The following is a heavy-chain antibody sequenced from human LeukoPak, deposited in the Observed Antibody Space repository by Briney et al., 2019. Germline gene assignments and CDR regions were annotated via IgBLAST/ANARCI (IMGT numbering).Heavy chain of an antibody. Sequence: QPGGSLRLSCSAFGFTFSSYWMTWVRQAPGKGPEWVANIKEDGSQKYYVDSVRGRFTISRDNAKNSLFLQMNSLRAEDTAVYYCARRGGSSSRRSPVDYWGQGTLVTVSS. CDR2: IKEDGSQK. CDR3: ARRGGSSSRRSPVDY. J-gene: IGHJ4*02. V-gene: IGHV3-7*01. CDR1: GFTFSSYW. D-gene: IGHD6-6*01.